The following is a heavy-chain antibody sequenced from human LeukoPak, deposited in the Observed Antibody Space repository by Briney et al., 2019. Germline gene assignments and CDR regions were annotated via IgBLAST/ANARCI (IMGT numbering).Heavy chain of an antibody. CDR3: ARGPYCYDSREYYFDY. Sequence: SETLSLTCTVSGGSISSYYWSWIRQPPGKGLEWIGYIYYSGSTNYNPSLKSRVTISVDTSKNQFSLKLSSVTAADTAVYYCARGPYCYDSREYYFDYWGQGTLVTVSS. CDR2: IYYSGST. V-gene: IGHV4-59*01. D-gene: IGHD3-22*01. J-gene: IGHJ4*02. CDR1: GGSISSYY.